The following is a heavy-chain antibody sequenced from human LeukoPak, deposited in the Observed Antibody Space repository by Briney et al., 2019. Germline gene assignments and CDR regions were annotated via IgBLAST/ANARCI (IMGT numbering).Heavy chain of an antibody. D-gene: IGHD3-22*01. CDR3: ARDSWYYYDSSGYIDAFDI. Sequence: SETLSLTRTVSRGSISSYYWSWIRQPPGKGLEWIGYIYYSGSTNYNPSLQSRVTISVDTSKNQFSLKLSSVTAADTAVYYCARDSWYYYDSSGYIDAFDIWGQGTMVTVSS. J-gene: IGHJ3*02. V-gene: IGHV4-59*01. CDR1: RGSISSYY. CDR2: IYYSGST.